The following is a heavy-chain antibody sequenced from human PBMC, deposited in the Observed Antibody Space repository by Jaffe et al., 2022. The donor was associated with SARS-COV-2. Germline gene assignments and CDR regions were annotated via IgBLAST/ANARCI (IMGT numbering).Heavy chain of an antibody. D-gene: IGHD2-2*01. CDR3: ATISSPADY. V-gene: IGHV3-7*01. CDR1: GLAFNSHW. Sequence: EVQLVESGGGLVQPGGSLRLSCEASGLAFNSHWMSWVRQAPGKGLEWVANIKKDGSEKYYVDSVKGRFTISRDNAKNSVYLQMNSLGAEDTGLYYCATISSPADYWGQGTLVAVSS. J-gene: IGHJ4*02. CDR2: IKKDGSEK.